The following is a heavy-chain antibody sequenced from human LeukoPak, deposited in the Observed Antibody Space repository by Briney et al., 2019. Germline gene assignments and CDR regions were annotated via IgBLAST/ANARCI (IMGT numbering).Heavy chain of an antibody. CDR2: IYYSGST. J-gene: IGHJ4*02. D-gene: IGHD1-26*01. V-gene: IGHV4-59*08. CDR1: GGSISSYY. CDR3: ARHLYSESYYF. Sequence: SETLSLTCTVSGGSISSYYWSWIRQPPGKGLEWIGYIYYSGSTNYNPSLRSRVTISVDTSKNQFSLKLSSVTAADTAVYYCARHLYSESYYFWGQGTLVTVSS.